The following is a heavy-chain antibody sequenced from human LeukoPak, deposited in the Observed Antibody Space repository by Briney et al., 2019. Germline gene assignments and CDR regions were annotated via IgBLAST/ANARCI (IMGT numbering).Heavy chain of an antibody. CDR1: GYTFTSYG. V-gene: IGHV1-18*01. D-gene: IGHD3-9*01. J-gene: IGHJ6*04. CDR3: AREYYGVIFSHYLDV. Sequence: ASVKVSCKASGYTFTSYGISWVRPAPGQGLEWMGWISAYNGNTNYAQKLQGRVTMTTDTSTSTAYMELSSLRVEDTAVYYCAREYYGVIFSHYLDVWGKGTTVTVSS. CDR2: ISAYNGNT.